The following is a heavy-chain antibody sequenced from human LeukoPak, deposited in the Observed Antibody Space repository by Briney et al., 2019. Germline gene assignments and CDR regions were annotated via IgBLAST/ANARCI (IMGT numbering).Heavy chain of an antibody. CDR1: GFTFSSYA. Sequence: PGGSLRLSCAASGFTFSSYAMSWVRQAPGKGLEWVSSISGSGGNTYNADSVKGRFTISRDNSKNTMYLQMNSLRAEDTAVYHCAKDRVIRGIMGAGDYWGQGTLVTVSS. J-gene: IGHJ4*02. CDR3: AKDRVIRGIMGAGDY. V-gene: IGHV3-23*01. CDR2: ISGSGGNT. D-gene: IGHD3-10*01.